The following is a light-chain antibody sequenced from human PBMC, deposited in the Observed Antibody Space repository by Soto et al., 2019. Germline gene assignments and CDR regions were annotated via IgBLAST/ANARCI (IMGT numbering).Light chain of an antibody. CDR3: QQYNHGPRT. CDR1: QSVNSN. V-gene: IGKV3-15*01. Sequence: EVVMTQSPDTLSVSPGQRATLSCRASQSVNSNLAWYQQKLGQPPRLLIDGASTRATDIPPRFSGRGSGTDFTININRLQSEDFAIYYCQQYNHGPRTFGQGTKVEIK. J-gene: IGKJ1*01. CDR2: GAS.